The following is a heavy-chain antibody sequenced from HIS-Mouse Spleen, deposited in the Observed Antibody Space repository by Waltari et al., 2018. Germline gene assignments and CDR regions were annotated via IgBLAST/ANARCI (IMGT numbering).Heavy chain of an antibody. V-gene: IGHV4-38-2*02. D-gene: IGHD2-8*01. Sequence: QVQLQESGPGLVKPSETLSLTCTVSGYSISSGYYWGWIRQPPGKGLEWIGGIYHSGSTYYNPSLKSRVTISVDTSKNQFSLKLSSVTAADTAVYYCARDSWAYAIEYFQHWGQGTLVTVSS. CDR1: GYSISSGYY. CDR3: ARDSWAYAIEYFQH. J-gene: IGHJ1*01. CDR2: IYHSGST.